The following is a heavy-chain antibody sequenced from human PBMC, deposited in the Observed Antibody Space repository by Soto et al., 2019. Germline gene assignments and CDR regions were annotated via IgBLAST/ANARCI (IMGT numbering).Heavy chain of an antibody. V-gene: IGHV4-59*08. D-gene: IGHD6-13*01. Sequence: QVQLQESGPGLVKPSETLSLTCTVSGGSISSHYWGWIRQPPGKGLEGIGFIYYSGINDYNPNLKSRVIISLHTSKIHLSLRLSSVTASDTAVYYCARPRGIAPAVWYFALWGSGTLVTVSS. CDR3: ARPRGIAPAVWYFAL. CDR1: GGSISSHY. CDR2: IYYSGIN. J-gene: IGHJ2*01.